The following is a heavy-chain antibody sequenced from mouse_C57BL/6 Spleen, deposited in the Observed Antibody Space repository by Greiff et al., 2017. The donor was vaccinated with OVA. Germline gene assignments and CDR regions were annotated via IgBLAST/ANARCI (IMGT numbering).Heavy chain of an antibody. J-gene: IGHJ1*03. CDR3: AKNYGSSYWYFDV. V-gene: IGHV2-5*01. D-gene: IGHD1-1*01. CDR1: CFSLTSYG. CDR2: IWRGGST. Sequence: VQLVESGPGLVQPSQSLSITCTVSCFSLTSYGVHWVRQSPGKGLEWLGVIWRGGSTDYNAAFMSRLSITKDNSKSQVFFKMNSLQADDTAIYYGAKNYGSSYWYFDVWGTGTTVTVSS.